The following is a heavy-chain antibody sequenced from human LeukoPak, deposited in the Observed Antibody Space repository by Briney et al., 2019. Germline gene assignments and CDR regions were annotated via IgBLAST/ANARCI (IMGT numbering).Heavy chain of an antibody. CDR1: EFTFRSYI. Sequence: GGSLRLSCAASEFTFRSYIMNWVRQAPGKGLEWVSSISSSTNYIYYADSVKGRFTISRDNAQNSLYLQMNSLRTEDTAIYYCARGQIKFDYWGQGTLFTVSP. J-gene: IGHJ4*02. V-gene: IGHV3-21*01. D-gene: IGHD5-24*01. CDR3: ARGQIKFDY. CDR2: ISSSTNYI.